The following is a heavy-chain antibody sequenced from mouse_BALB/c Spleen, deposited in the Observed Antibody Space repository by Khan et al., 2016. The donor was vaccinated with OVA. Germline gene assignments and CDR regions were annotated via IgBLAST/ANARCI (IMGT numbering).Heavy chain of an antibody. V-gene: IGHV3-2*02. CDR2: ISYSGRT. Sequence: EVKLLESGPGLVKPSQSLSLTCTVTGYSITSDYAWNWIRQFPGNKLEWMGYISYSGRTSYNPSLKSRISITRDTSKNQFFLQLNSVTTEDTATXCWARTVTITSVVATDFEYWGQGTTLSVPS. CDR3: ARTVTITSVVATDFEY. CDR1: GYSITSDYA. J-gene: IGHJ2*01. D-gene: IGHD1-1*01.